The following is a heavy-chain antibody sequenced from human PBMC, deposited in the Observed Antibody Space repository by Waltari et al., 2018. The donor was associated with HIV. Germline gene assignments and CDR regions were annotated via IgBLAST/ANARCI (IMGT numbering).Heavy chain of an antibody. V-gene: IGHV3-9*02. CDR2: ISWNSGTI. CDR3: AKGVTQGYYYGMDV. CDR1: GSTTVDRG. D-gene: IGHD5-18*01. J-gene: IGHJ6*02. Sequence: ELELDEFVGGLAQPPRSLRLPGAAVGSTTVDRGIHWVRRGPGKGLEWVSGISWNSGTIAYADSVKGRFTISRDNAKNSLYLQMNSLRAEDTALYYCAKGVTQGYYYGMDVWGQGTTVTVSS.